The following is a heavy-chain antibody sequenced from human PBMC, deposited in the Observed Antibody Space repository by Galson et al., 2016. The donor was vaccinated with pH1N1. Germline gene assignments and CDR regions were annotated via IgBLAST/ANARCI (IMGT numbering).Heavy chain of an antibody. Sequence: SLRLSCAASGFTFSSYGMHWVRQAPGKGLEWVAVIWYDGSNKYYADSVKGRFTISRDNSKNTLYLQMNSLRAEDTAVYYCARGLLMDYGMDVWGQGTTVTVSS. D-gene: IGHD2-8*01. CDR1: GFTFSSYG. CDR2: IWYDGSNK. J-gene: IGHJ6*02. CDR3: ARGLLMDYGMDV. V-gene: IGHV3-33*01.